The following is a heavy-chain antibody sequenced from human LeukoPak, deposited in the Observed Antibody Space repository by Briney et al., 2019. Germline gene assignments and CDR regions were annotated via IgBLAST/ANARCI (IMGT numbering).Heavy chain of an antibody. V-gene: IGHV3-23*01. J-gene: IGHJ4*02. CDR1: GFTFKNYA. CDR2: ISGSGSFT. D-gene: IGHD3-22*01. CDR3: AKDRNDYYDSSGSDY. Sequence: GGSLRLSCAASGFTFKNYAMSWVRQAPGMGLEWVSAISGSGSFTSYTDSVKGRFTISRDNSKNTLFLQMNSLRAEDTAVYYCAKDRNDYYDSSGSDYWGQGTRVTVSS.